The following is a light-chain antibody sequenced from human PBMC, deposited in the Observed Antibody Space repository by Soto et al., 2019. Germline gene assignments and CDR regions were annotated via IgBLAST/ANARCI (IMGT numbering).Light chain of an antibody. CDR3: VSHAGTSNV. CDR1: SSDVGATDY. CDR2: EVN. Sequence: QSVLTQAPSASGSLGQSVAISCTGTSSDVGATDYVSWYQHHSGKAPKLLLYEVNKRPSGVPDRFSGSKSGNTASLTVSVLQADDEADYYCVSHAGTSNVLGTGTKVTVL. V-gene: IGLV2-8*01. J-gene: IGLJ1*01.